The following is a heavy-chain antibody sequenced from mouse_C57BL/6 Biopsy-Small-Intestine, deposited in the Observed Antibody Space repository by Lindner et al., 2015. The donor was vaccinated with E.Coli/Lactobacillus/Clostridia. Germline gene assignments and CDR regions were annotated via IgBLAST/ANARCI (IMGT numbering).Heavy chain of an antibody. CDR2: FHPYNDDT. CDR3: TRGANFYWYFDV. CDR1: GYTFTTYP. Sequence: VQLQESGAELVKPGASVKMSCKASGYTFTTYPIEWMKQNHGKSLEWIGNFHPYNDDTKYNEKFKGKATLTGEKSSSTVYLELSRLTSDDSAVYYCTRGANFYWYFDVWGTGTTVTVSS. D-gene: IGHD3-1*01. J-gene: IGHJ1*03. V-gene: IGHV1-47*01.